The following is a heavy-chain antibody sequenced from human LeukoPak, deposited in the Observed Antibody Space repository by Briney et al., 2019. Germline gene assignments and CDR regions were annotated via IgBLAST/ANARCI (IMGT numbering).Heavy chain of an antibody. D-gene: IGHD2-2*01. V-gene: IGHV3-23*01. CDR3: AKWDNIVVVPAAINYYYGMDV. CDR1: GFTFSNYA. J-gene: IGHJ6*02. Sequence: PGGSLRLSCAASGFTFSNYAMNWVRQAPGKGLEWVSVISGSGGSTYYADSVKGRFTISRDNSKNTLYLQMNSLRAEDMAVYYCAKWDNIVVVPAAINYYYGMDVWGQGTTVTVSS. CDR2: ISGSGGST.